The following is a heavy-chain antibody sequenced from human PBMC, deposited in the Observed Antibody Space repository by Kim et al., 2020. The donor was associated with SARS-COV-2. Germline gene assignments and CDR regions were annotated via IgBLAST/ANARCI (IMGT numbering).Heavy chain of an antibody. V-gene: IGHV3-43*01. Sequence: GGSLRLSCAASGFTFDDYTMHWVRQAPGKGLEWVSLIVWDGGSTYSAYSVKGRFTISRDNSRTSLYLQMNVLNTEATALYYCVKASRASSNWYFDYWG. CDR2: IVWDGGST. D-gene: IGHD6-13*01. CDR1: GFTFDDYT. CDR3: VKASRASSNWYFDY. J-gene: IGHJ4*01.